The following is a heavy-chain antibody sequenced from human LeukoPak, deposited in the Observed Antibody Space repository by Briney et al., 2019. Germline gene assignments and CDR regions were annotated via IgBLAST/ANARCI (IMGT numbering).Heavy chain of an antibody. D-gene: IGHD6-19*01. Sequence: GESLKISCKGSGYSFTTYWIGWVRQMPGKGLEWMGIIYPGDSDTRYSPSFQGQVTISADKSISTAYLQWSSLKASDTAMYYCARRSSGWYLDYGMDVWGQGTTVTVSS. CDR1: GYSFTTYW. CDR2: IYPGDSDT. CDR3: ARRSSGWYLDYGMDV. V-gene: IGHV5-51*01. J-gene: IGHJ6*02.